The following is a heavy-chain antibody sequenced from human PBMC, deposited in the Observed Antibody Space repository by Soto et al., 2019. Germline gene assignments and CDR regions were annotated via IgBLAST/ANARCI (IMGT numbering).Heavy chain of an antibody. CDR2: ISYDGSNK. CDR1: VFTFSSYG. D-gene: IGHD1-1*01. Sequence: PWWSLRLSCSASVFTFSSYGMHWFRQAPGKGLEWVAVISYDGSNKYYADSVKGRFTISRDNSKNTLYLQMNSLRAEDTAVYYCAKEGSAPLRLERRWGYGMDVWGQGTTVTVSS. J-gene: IGHJ6*02. V-gene: IGHV3-30*18. CDR3: AKEGSAPLRLERRWGYGMDV.